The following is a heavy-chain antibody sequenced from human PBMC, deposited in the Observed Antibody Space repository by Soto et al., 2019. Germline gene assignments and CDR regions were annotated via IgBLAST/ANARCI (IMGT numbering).Heavy chain of an antibody. V-gene: IGHV4-59*01. CDR1: GGSISSYY. J-gene: IGHJ3*02. Sequence: SETLSLTCTVSGGSISSYYWSWIRQPPGKGLEWIGYIYYSGSTNYNPSLKSRVTISVDTSKNQFSLKLSSVTAADTAVYYCARGYCSGGSCYVRESPDAFDIWGQGTMVTV. CDR2: IYYSGST. D-gene: IGHD2-15*01. CDR3: ARGYCSGGSCYVRESPDAFDI.